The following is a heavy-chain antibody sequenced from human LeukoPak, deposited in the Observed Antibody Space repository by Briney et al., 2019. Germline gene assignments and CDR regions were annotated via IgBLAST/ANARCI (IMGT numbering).Heavy chain of an antibody. D-gene: IGHD4-17*01. J-gene: IGHJ4*02. CDR2: IYYSGST. CDR1: GGSISSYY. CDR3: ARRPQYGSFDY. Sequence: SETLSLTCTVSGGSISSYYWSWIRQPPGKGLEWIGYIYYSGSTNYNPSLKSRVTISVDTSKNQFSLKLSSVTAADTAVYYCARRPQYGSFDYWGQGTLVTVSS. V-gene: IGHV4-59*08.